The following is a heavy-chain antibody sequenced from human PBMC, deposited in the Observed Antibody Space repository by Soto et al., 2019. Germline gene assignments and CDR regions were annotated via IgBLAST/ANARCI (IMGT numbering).Heavy chain of an antibody. CDR3: ARTYNWNSNWFDP. D-gene: IGHD1-7*01. J-gene: IGHJ5*02. CDR1: GFTFSSYA. V-gene: IGHV3-30-3*01. Sequence: QVQLVESGGGVVQPGRSLRLSCAASGFTFSSYAMHWVRQAPGKGLEWVAVISYDGSNKYYADSVKGRFTISRDNSKNTLYLQMNSLRAEDTAVYYCARTYNWNSNWFDPWGQGTLVTVSS. CDR2: ISYDGSNK.